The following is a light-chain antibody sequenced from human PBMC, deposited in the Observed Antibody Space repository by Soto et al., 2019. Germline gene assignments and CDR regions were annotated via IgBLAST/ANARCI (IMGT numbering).Light chain of an antibody. CDR3: PKYKSAPFT. V-gene: IGKV1-27*01. CDR1: QGISNF. CDR2: AAS. J-gene: IGKJ3*01. Sequence: DIQMTKSPSSLSASVGDRVAITCRAIQGISNFLAWYQQKPGQVLKLLTYAASTLQSWVPSRFSGSGSGTYFSLSICNLQPEDVETYHCPKYKSAPFTFGPGTKVDIK.